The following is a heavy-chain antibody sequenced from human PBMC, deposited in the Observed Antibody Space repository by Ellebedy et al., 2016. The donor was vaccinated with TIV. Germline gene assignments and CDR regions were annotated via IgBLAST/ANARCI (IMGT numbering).Heavy chain of an antibody. J-gene: IGHJ4*02. D-gene: IGHD1-1*01. CDR2: ISSTSTYI. Sequence: PGGSLRLSCAASGFTFSSYTMDWVRQAPGKGLEWVSSISSTSTYISYADSVRGRFTISRDNAQTSLYLQMDSLRAEDTAVYYCVKITGTSPNWGQGTLVTVSS. V-gene: IGHV3-21*01. CDR1: GFTFSSYT. CDR3: VKITGTSPN.